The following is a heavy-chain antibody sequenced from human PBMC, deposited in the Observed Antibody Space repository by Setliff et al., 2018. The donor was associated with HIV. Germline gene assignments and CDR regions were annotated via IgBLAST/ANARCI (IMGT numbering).Heavy chain of an antibody. CDR1: GDSISSSIYY. J-gene: IGHJ4*02. CDR3: ARGNFNY. D-gene: IGHD3-16*01. Sequence: LSLTCAVSGDSISSSIYYWGWIRQPPGKGLEWIGSVYYGGSTYYNPSLKSRVTISVDTSKNQFSLKLSSVTAADTAVYYCARGNFNYWGQGTLVTVS. CDR2: VYYGGST. V-gene: IGHV4-39*01.